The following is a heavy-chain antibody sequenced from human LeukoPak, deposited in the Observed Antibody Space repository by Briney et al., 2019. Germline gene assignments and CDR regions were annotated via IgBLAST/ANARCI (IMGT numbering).Heavy chain of an antibody. CDR1: GGSISSGGYY. D-gene: IGHD3-10*01. Sequence: QPSQTLPLTCTVSGGSISSGGYYWRWIRQHPGKGLDWIGYIYYSGSTYYNPYLKSRVIISVDTSKNQFSLKLSSVTAADTAVYYCASFQYYYGSGSYYQKTPSYYFDYWGQGTLVTVSS. J-gene: IGHJ4*02. CDR3: ASFQYYYGSGSYYQKTPSYYFDY. V-gene: IGHV4-31*03. CDR2: IYYSGST.